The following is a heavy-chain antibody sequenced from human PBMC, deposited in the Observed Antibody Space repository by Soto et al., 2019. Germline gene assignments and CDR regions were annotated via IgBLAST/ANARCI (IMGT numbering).Heavy chain of an antibody. CDR2: IAASVTYT. CDR1: SLNFINGA. Sequence: EAQLLESGGTLVQPGGSLRLCCAASSLNFINGAMAWVRQAPGKGLEWVSTIAASVTYTYYADSVRGRFTISRDNSRSTVYLQMNTLRADDTAVYYCAIQNTAKRAFDVWGQGTVVTVSA. CDR3: AIQNTAKRAFDV. V-gene: IGHV3-23*01. J-gene: IGHJ3*01. D-gene: IGHD2-21*02.